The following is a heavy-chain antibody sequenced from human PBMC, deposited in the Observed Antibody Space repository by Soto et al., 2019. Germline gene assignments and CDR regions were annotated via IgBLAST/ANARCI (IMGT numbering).Heavy chain of an antibody. D-gene: IGHD2-15*01. Sequence: PGGSLRLSCAASGFTFSSYGMHWVRQAPGKGLEWVAVISYDGSNKYYADSVKGRFTISRDNSKNTLYLQMNSLRAEDTAVYYCAKGGFEYCSCGSCYSFFSRQVYYFDYWGQGTLVTVSS. CDR2: ISYDGSNK. CDR3: AKGGFEYCSCGSCYSFFSRQVYYFDY. V-gene: IGHV3-30*18. CDR1: GFTFSSYG. J-gene: IGHJ4*02.